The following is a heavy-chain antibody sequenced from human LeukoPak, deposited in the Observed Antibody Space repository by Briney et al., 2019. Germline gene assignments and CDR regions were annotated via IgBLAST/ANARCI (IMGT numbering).Heavy chain of an antibody. CDR1: GGSISSHY. J-gene: IGHJ3*02. CDR3: ARTLDYYDSSGYYYRDAFDI. CDR2: IYYSGST. Sequence: SETLSLTCTVSGGSISSHYWSWIRQPPGKGLEWIGYIYYSGSTNYNPSLKSRVTISVDTSKNQFSPKLSSVTAADTAVYYCARTLDYYDSSGYYYRDAFDIWGQGTMVTVSS. D-gene: IGHD3-22*01. V-gene: IGHV4-59*11.